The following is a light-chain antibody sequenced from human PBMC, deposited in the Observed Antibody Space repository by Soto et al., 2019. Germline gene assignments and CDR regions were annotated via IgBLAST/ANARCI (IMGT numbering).Light chain of an antibody. J-gene: IGKJ5*01. Sequence: EIVLTQSPATLSLSPGERATLSCRASPSVTNYLAWYQQKPGQAPRLLIYGASNRATGIQERFSGSGSGTDFTLTIRSLEPEDFAVYYCQQYGTSPITFGQGTRLEIK. CDR1: PSVTNY. CDR3: QQYGTSPIT. CDR2: GAS. V-gene: IGKV3-20*01.